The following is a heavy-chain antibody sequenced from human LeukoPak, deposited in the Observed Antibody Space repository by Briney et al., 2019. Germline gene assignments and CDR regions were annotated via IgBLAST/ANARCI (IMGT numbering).Heavy chain of an antibody. CDR2: INPDDGST. D-gene: IGHD2-2*02. J-gene: IGHJ5*02. Sequence: GGSLRLSCAASGFTFRKYWLHWVRQAPGKGLVWVSRINPDDGSTSYADSVKGRFTISRDNSRNSLYLQMNSLRSEDTAVYYCARAYCSSTSCYNNWFDPWGQGTLVTVSS. CDR1: GFTFRKYW. V-gene: IGHV3-74*01. CDR3: ARAYCSSTSCYNNWFDP.